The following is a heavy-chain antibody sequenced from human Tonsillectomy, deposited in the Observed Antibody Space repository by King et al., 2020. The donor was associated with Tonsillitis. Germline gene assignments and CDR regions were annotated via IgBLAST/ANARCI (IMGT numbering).Heavy chain of an antibody. CDR2: IYTSGST. J-gene: IGHJ4*02. CDR1: GGSIDSYS. V-gene: IGHV4-4*07. CDR3: ARSPGTSLFDY. Sequence: QLQESGPGLVKPSETLSLTCTVSGGSIDSYSSNWIRQPAGKRLEWIGRIYTSGSTTYNPSLKSRVTMSVDTSKNQFSLKLSSVTAADTAVYYCARSPGTSLFDYWGQGTLVTVSS.